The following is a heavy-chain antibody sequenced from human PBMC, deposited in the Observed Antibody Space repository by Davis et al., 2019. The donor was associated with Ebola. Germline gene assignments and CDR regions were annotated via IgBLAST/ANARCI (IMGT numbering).Heavy chain of an antibody. CDR2: IYSGGST. CDR1: GFTVSSNY. V-gene: IGHV3-53*01. D-gene: IGHD3-10*01. J-gene: IGHJ4*02. Sequence: GESLKISCAASGFTVSSNYMSWVRQAPGKGLEWVSVIYSGGSTYYADSVKGRFTISRDNSKNTLYLQMNSLRAEDTAVYYCARVVGSGSYLDYWGQGTLVTVSS. CDR3: ARVVGSGSYLDY.